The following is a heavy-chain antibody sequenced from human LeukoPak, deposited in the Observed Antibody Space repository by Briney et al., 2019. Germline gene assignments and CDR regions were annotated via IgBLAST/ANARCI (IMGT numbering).Heavy chain of an antibody. D-gene: IGHD3-3*01. Sequence: SGGSLRLSCAASGFTVSSNYMSWVRQAPGKGLEWVSVIYSGGSTYYADSVKGRFTISRDNSKNTLYLQMNSLRAEDTAVYYCAKDPHYDFWSGYWIDYWGQGTLVTVSS. J-gene: IGHJ4*02. V-gene: IGHV3-53*01. CDR3: AKDPHYDFWSGYWIDY. CDR1: GFTVSSNY. CDR2: IYSGGST.